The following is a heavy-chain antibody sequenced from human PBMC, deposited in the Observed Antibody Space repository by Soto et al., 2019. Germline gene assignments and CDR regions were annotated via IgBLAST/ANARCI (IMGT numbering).Heavy chain of an antibody. CDR2: ISSSGSTI. CDR3: AKALHGDYARAPYYFDY. D-gene: IGHD4-17*01. CDR1: GFTFSSYE. J-gene: IGHJ4*02. Sequence: GGSLRLSCAASGFTFSSYEMNWVRQAPGKGLEWVSYISSSGSTIYYADSVKGRFTIYRDNAKNSLYLQMNSLRAEDTALYYCAKALHGDYARAPYYFDYWGQGTLVTVSS. V-gene: IGHV3-48*03.